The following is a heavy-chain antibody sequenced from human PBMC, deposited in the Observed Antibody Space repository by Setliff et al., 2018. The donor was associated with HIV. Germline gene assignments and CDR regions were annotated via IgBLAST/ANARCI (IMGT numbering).Heavy chain of an antibody. CDR3: AREGLWNCRGGTCNDGLDI. CDR2: IYASGT. V-gene: IGHV4-4*07. J-gene: IGHJ3*02. D-gene: IGHD2-15*01. CDR1: GGSIGTYY. Sequence: SETLSLTCTVSGGSIGTYYWNWIRLPAGKGLEWIGRIYASGTNYNPSLKSRVTMSLDTSKRQFTLKLTSVTAADTAVYYCAREGLWNCRGGTCNDGLDIWGQGTKVTVSS.